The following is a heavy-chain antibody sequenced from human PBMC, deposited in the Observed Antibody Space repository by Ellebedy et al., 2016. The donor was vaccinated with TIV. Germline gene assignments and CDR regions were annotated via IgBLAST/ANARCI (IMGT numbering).Heavy chain of an antibody. V-gene: IGHV3-30*04. CDR2: TSFNGPNK. Sequence: PGGSLRLSCAPSAFVFSSYTMWWVRQLPGKGLEWVAVTSFNGPNKHYADPVKGRFTISRDNSQNTLYLHMHSLRDEDTAVYYCARDPYSSGWSAIGYFDLWGQGALVTVSS. CDR1: AFVFSSYT. D-gene: IGHD6-19*01. CDR3: ARDPYSSGWSAIGYFDL. J-gene: IGHJ4*02.